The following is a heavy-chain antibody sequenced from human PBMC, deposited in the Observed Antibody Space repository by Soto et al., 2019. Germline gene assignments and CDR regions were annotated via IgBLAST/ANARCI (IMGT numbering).Heavy chain of an antibody. CDR2: ISRSGDRT. D-gene: IGHD2-2*01. Sequence: EVQLVESGEGLVQPGGSLRLSCAASGFTFSSYNIHWIRQAPGKGLEFVSAISRSGDRTYYADSVKGRFTITRDNSKNTVWLQMGSLRAEDMAVYYCARARCSSCPCYYFDYWGRGALVSVSS. V-gene: IGHV3-64*02. CDR3: ARARCSSCPCYYFDY. J-gene: IGHJ4*02. CDR1: GFTFSSYN.